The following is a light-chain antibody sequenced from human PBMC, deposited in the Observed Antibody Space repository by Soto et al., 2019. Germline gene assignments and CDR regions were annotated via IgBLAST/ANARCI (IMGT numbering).Light chain of an antibody. Sequence: DIPMTQSPSSLSASVGDRVTITCRLSQSVVTFVNWYQHKPGQAPHLLISSTSALQSGVPSRFSGSGSGTDFTLTSSSLQPEDFATYYWQQSYTTPWTFGQGTKVDI. V-gene: IGKV1-39*01. CDR3: QQSYTTPWT. J-gene: IGKJ1*01. CDR1: QSVVTF. CDR2: STS.